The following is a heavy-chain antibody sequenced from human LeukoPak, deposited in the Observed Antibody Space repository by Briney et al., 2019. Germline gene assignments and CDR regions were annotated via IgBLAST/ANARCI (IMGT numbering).Heavy chain of an antibody. D-gene: IGHD1-20*01. Sequence: PGGSLRLSCAASGFTFSSYAMSWVRQAPGKGLEWVSAISGSGGGTYYADSVKGRFTISGDNSKNTLYLQMNSLRAEDTAVYYCAKDVFITGTLSLFDYWGQGTLVTVSS. CDR2: ISGSGGGT. V-gene: IGHV3-23*01. CDR3: AKDVFITGTLSLFDY. CDR1: GFTFSSYA. J-gene: IGHJ4*02.